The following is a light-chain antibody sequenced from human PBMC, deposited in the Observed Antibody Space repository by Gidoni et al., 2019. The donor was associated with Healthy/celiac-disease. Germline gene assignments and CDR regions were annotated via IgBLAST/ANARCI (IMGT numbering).Light chain of an antibody. CDR2: GAS. J-gene: IGKJ2*03. CDR3: QQYGSSPYS. V-gene: IGKV3-20*01. CDR1: QSVSSSY. Sequence: VLMQFPGTLSLSPGERATLACRASQSVSSSYLAWYQQKPGQAPRLLIYGASSRATGIPDRFSGSGSGTDFTLTISRLEPEDFAVYYCQQYGSSPYSFGQGTKLEIK.